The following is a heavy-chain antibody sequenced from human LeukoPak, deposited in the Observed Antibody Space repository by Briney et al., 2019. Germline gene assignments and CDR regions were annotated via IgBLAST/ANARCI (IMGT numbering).Heavy chain of an antibody. CDR3: ARSIPYGTTWYGRSDY. V-gene: IGHV3-30*04. CDR1: GFTFSSYA. D-gene: IGHD6-13*01. CDR2: ISYDGSNK. J-gene: IGHJ4*02. Sequence: PGGSLRLSCAASGFTFSSYAMHWVRQAPGKGLEWVAVISYDGSNKYYADSVKGRFTISRDNSKNTLYLQMNSLRAEDTAVYYCARSIPYGTTWYGRSDYWGQGTLVTVSP.